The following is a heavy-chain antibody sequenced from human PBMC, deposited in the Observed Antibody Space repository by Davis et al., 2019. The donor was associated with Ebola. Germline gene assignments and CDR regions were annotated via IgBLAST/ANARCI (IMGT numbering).Heavy chain of an antibody. D-gene: IGHD4-17*01. V-gene: IGHV7-4-1*02. CDR1: GYTFTSYV. Sequence: ASVKVSCKASGYTFTSYVMNWVRQAPGQGLEWMGWINTNTGNPTYARAFTGRFVFSLDTSVSTAYLQISSLKAEDTAVYYCARDPPYDYGDDVAFDIWGQGTMVTVSS. CDR3: ARDPPYDYGDDVAFDI. J-gene: IGHJ3*02. CDR2: INTNTGNP.